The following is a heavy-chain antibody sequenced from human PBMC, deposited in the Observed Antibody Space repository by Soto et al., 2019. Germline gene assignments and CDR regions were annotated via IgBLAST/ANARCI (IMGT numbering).Heavy chain of an antibody. CDR1: GGSISSGGYY. Sequence: QVQLQESGPGLVKPSQTLSLTCTVSGGSISSGGYYWSWIRQHPGKGLEWIGYIYYSGSTYYNPSLKSRVTISVDTAKNQFSLKLSSVTAADTAVYYCASRGYSYGFSLGMDVWGQGTTVTVSS. CDR3: ASRGYSYGFSLGMDV. D-gene: IGHD5-18*01. J-gene: IGHJ6*02. CDR2: IYYSGST. V-gene: IGHV4-31*03.